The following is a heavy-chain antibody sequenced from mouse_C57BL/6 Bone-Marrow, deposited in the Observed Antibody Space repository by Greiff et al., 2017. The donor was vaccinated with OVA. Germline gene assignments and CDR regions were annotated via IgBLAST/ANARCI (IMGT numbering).Heavy chain of an antibody. CDR1: GYTFTDYY. D-gene: IGHD2-3*01. Sequence: VQLQQSGPELVKPGASVKISCKASGYTFTDYYINWVKQRPGQGLEWIGWIFPGSGSTYYNEKFKGKATLTVDKASRTAYMLLSSRTSEDSAVYFCARGGFLCAWFAYCGQGTLVTVSA. CDR3: ARGGFLCAWFAY. CDR2: IFPGSGST. V-gene: IGHV1-75*01. J-gene: IGHJ3*01.